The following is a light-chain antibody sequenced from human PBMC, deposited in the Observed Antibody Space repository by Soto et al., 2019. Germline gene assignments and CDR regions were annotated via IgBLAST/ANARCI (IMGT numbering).Light chain of an antibody. Sequence: QSVLTQPASVSASPGQSIFISCTGTSEDIGAYDYVSWYQQHPGKAPKLILYAVNDRPSGVSSRFSGSKSGNTASLTISWVQPDDEADYYCSSYRSSDTLEVFGTGTKLTVL. CDR2: AVN. CDR3: SSYRSSDTLEV. V-gene: IGLV2-14*01. CDR1: SEDIGAYDY. J-gene: IGLJ1*01.